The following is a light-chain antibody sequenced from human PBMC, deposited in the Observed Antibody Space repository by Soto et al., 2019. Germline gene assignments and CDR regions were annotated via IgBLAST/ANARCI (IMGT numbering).Light chain of an antibody. Sequence: QSALTQPPSASGSPGQSVTISCTGTSSDVGGYNYVSWYQQHPGKAPKLMIYEVSSRPSGVSNRFSGSKSGNTASLTISGLQAEDEADYYCCSYTTSNTRQIVFGTGTKVTVL. V-gene: IGLV2-14*01. CDR1: SSDVGGYNY. J-gene: IGLJ1*01. CDR3: CSYTTSNTRQIV. CDR2: EVS.